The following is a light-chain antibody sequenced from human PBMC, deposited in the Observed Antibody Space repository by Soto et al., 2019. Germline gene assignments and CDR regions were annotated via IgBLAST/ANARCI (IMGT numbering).Light chain of an antibody. CDR3: GSYTGSITYV. CDR1: TSDVGGYNY. J-gene: IGLJ1*01. CDR2: EVT. Sequence: QSVLTQPASVSGSRGQSITISCTGTTSDVGGYNYVSWYQQHPGKAPILMIYEVTNRPSGVSNRFSGSKSGNTASLTISGLQVEDEAEYYCGSYTGSITYVFGTGTKVTVL. V-gene: IGLV2-14*01.